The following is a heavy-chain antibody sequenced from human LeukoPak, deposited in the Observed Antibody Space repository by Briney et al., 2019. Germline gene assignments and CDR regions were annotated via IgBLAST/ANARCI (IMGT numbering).Heavy chain of an antibody. J-gene: IGHJ4*02. CDR2: IYSGGST. D-gene: IGHD3-22*01. Sequence: GGSLRLSCAASGFSVSSNYMSWVRQAPGKGLEWVSVIYSGGSTVYADSVKGRFTISRDNSKNTLYLQMNSLTAEDTAVYYCARDRPSSGPTRNWGQGTLVTVSS. CDR3: ARDRPSSGPTRN. V-gene: IGHV3-66*01. CDR1: GFSVSSNY.